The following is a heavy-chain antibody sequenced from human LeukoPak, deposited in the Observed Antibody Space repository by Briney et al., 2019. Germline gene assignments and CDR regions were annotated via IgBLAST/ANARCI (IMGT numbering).Heavy chain of an antibody. CDR1: GFTFSSYW. Sequence: GGSLRLSCAASGFTFSSYWMHWVRQAPGKGLVWVSRVNSDGSSTSYADSVKGRFTISRDNAKNTLYLQMNSLRAEDTAVYYCAGDRDYSGYDLFDYWGQGTLVTVSS. CDR2: VNSDGSST. V-gene: IGHV3-74*01. CDR3: AGDRDYSGYDLFDY. J-gene: IGHJ4*02. D-gene: IGHD5-12*01.